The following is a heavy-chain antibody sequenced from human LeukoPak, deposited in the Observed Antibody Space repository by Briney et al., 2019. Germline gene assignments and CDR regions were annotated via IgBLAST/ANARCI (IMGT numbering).Heavy chain of an antibody. CDR3: ARRAIEYYDILTGYYNQNWFDP. V-gene: IGHV5-51*01. J-gene: IGHJ5*02. CDR1: GYSFTSYW. Sequence: GESLNISCKGSGYSFTSYWIGWVRQMPGKGLEWMGIIYPGDSDTRYSPSFQGQVTISADKSISTAYLQWSSLKASDTAMYYCARRAIEYYDILTGYYNQNWFDPWGQGTLVTVSS. CDR2: IYPGDSDT. D-gene: IGHD3-9*01.